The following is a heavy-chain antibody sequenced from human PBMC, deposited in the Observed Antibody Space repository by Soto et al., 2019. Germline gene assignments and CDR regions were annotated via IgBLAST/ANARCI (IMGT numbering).Heavy chain of an antibody. D-gene: IGHD6-19*01. CDR3: ARVFGLAGTSHYYYGMDV. CDR1: GYTFTIYY. Sequence: ASVKVSCKAAGYTFTIYYMHWGRQAPRQGLEWMGIINPSGGSTSYAQKFQGRVTMTRDTSTSTVYMELSSLRSEDTAVYYCARVFGLAGTSHYYYGMDVWGQGTTVTVSS. J-gene: IGHJ6*02. CDR2: INPSGGST. V-gene: IGHV1-46*01.